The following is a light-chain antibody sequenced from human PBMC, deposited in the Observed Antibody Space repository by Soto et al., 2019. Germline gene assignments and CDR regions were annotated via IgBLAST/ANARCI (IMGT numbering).Light chain of an antibody. CDR3: SSYTSSSLYV. CDR1: SSDIGGHHF. Sequence: SALTQPASVSGSPGQSITISCTGTSSDIGGHHFASWYQQQSGKAPKLVIYEVTDRPSGVSDRFSGSKSGNTASLTVSGPQPDDEADYYCSSYTSSSLYVFGTGTKVAVL. J-gene: IGLJ1*01. CDR2: EVT. V-gene: IGLV2-14*01.